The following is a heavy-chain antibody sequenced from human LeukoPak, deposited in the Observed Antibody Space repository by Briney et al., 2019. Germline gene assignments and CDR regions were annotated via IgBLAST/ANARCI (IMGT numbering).Heavy chain of an antibody. CDR1: GGSSSNYF. V-gene: IGHV4-4*07. CDR2: IHTSGTT. J-gene: IGHJ4*02. Sequence: KPSETLSLTCTVSGGSSSNYFCTWLRQSAGAGLECIGCIHTSGTTYYNPSLKSRVSMSVDTSKNEFSLRLNSVTAADTAVYYCARDPAGHGRYFDYWGQGALVTVSS. D-gene: IGHD1-14*01. CDR3: ARDPAGHGRYFDY.